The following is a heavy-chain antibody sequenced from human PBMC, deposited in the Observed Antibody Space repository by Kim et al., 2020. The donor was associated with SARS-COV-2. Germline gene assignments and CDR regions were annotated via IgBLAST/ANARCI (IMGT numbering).Heavy chain of an antibody. Sequence: YNPSLKSRLTIAGDTSNNQFSLRLGSVTAADTAVYDGARLQGELPPYYFDYWGQGTLVTVSS. V-gene: IGHV4-30-2*05. D-gene: IGHD3-10*01. CDR3: ARLQGELPPYYFDY. J-gene: IGHJ4*02.